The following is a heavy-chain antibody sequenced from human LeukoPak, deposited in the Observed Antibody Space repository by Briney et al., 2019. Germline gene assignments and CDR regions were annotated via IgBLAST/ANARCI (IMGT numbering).Heavy chain of an antibody. V-gene: IGHV4-59*01. J-gene: IGHJ3*02. D-gene: IGHD5-12*01. CDR3: ARDRIGSGYHGGDAFDI. Sequence: SETLSLTCTVSGGSISTDYWSWIRQPPGKGLEWIGYIYYSGSTNYKPSLKSRVSISVDTSKNQFSLHLTSGTAADTAVYYCARDRIGSGYHGGDAFDIWGQGAMVTVSS. CDR2: IYYSGST. CDR1: GGSISTDY.